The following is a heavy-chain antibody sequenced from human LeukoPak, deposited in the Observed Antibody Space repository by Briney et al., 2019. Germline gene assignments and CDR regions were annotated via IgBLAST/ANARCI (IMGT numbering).Heavy chain of an antibody. Sequence: PGGSLRLSCAASGFTFSSYSMSWVRQAPGEGLEWVSAIRGSGGSTYYADSVKGRFTISRDNSKNTLYLQMNSLRAEDTAVYYCAKPPRRQRITMIVVVTTFDYWGQGTLVTVSS. D-gene: IGHD3-22*01. CDR1: GFTFSSYS. V-gene: IGHV3-23*01. CDR2: IRGSGGST. J-gene: IGHJ4*02. CDR3: AKPPRRQRITMIVVVTTFDY.